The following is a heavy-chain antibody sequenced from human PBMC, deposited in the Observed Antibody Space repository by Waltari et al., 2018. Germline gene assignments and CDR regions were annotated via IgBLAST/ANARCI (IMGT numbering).Heavy chain of an antibody. J-gene: IGHJ6*04. D-gene: IGHD3-22*01. CDR1: GFTFSSYA. CDR3: AKDGDYYDSSGSPGDV. Sequence: EVQLLESGGGLVQPGGSLRLSCAASGFTFSSYAMSWVRQAPGKGLEWVSVIYSGGSTYYADSVKGRFTISRDNSKNTLYLQMNSLRAEDTAVYYCAKDGDYYDSSGSPGDVWGKGTTVTVSS. CDR2: IYSGGST. V-gene: IGHV3-23*03.